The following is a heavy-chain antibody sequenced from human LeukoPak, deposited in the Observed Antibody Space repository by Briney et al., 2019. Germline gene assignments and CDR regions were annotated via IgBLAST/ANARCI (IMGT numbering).Heavy chain of an antibody. CDR1: GYSISSGYY. J-gene: IGHJ4*02. Sequence: PSETLSLTCTVSGYSISSGYYWGWIRPPPGKGLEWIGSIYHSGSTYYNPSLKSRVTISVDTSKNQFSLKLSSVTAADTAVYYCARDRELANFDYWGQGTLVTVSS. D-gene: IGHD1-26*01. CDR3: ARDRELANFDY. CDR2: IYHSGST. V-gene: IGHV4-38-2*02.